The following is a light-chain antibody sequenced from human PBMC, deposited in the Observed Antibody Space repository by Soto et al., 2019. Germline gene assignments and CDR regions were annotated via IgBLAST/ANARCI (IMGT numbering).Light chain of an antibody. V-gene: IGKV3-20*01. CDR2: GAS. CDR3: QQYGSSPL. CDR1: QSVSSSY. J-gene: IGKJ2*01. Sequence: EIVLTQSPGTLSLSPGERATLSCRASQSVSSSYLAWYQQKPGQAPRLLIYGASRRATGIPDRFSGSGSGTDFPLTISRLEPEDFAVYYCQQYGSSPLFGQGTKLEIK.